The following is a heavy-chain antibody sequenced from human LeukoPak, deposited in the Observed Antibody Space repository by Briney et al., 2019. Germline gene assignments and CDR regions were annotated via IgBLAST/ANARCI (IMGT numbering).Heavy chain of an antibody. CDR3: ATDVSQNMITFGEYNY. CDR1: GYTFTSYG. J-gene: IGHJ4*02. V-gene: IGHV1-18*01. Sequence: ASVKVSCKASGYTFTSYGISWVRQAPGQGLEWMGWISAYNGNTNYAQKFQGRVTMTEDTSTDTAYMELSSLRSEDTAVYYCATDVSQNMITFGEYNYWGQGTLVTVSS. CDR2: ISAYNGNT. D-gene: IGHD3-16*01.